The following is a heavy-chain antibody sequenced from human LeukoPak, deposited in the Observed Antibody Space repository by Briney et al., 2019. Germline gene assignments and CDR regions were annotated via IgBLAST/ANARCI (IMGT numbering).Heavy chain of an antibody. V-gene: IGHV3-23*01. CDR1: GFTFSSYA. CDR2: ISGSGGST. CDR3: AKASLRWMEGGGYFDY. J-gene: IGHJ4*02. Sequence: GGSLRPSCAASGFTFSSYAMSWVRQAPGKGLEWVSAISGSGGSTYYADSVKGRFTISRDNSKNTLYLQMNSLRAEDTAVYYCAKASLRWMEGGGYFDYWGQGTLVTVSS. D-gene: IGHD4-23*01.